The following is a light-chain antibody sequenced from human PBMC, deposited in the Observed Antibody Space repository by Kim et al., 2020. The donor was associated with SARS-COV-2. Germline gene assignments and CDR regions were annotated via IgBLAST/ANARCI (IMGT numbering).Light chain of an antibody. CDR3: SAWDRSLRAWV. V-gene: IGLV10-54*01. J-gene: IGLJ2*01. CDR2: RNN. Sequence: QAGLTQPPSVSKDLRQTATLTCTGNSNNVGNQGAAWLQQHQGHPPKVLFYRNNKRPSGISERLSASRSGNTASLTITGLQPEDEADYYCSAWDRSLRAWVFGGGTQLTVL. CDR1: SNNVGNQG.